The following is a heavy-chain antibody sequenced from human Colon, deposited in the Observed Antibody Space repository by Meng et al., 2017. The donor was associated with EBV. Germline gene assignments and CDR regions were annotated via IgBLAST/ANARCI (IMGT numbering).Heavy chain of an antibody. CDR2: IDHRGNT. CDR3: ARRGPSGNFSP. V-gene: IGHV4-34*01. J-gene: IGHJ5*02. D-gene: IGHD3-10*01. Sequence: QVQLQQWGAVLWKPSATLYRSCAVYGWSFRDYYWTWIRYPRGKGLDWIGEIDHRGNTKYNPSLKSRVTISLDTSKKQFSLKVSSVTAADSAVYYCARRGPSGNFSPWSQGALVTVSS. CDR1: GWSFRDYY.